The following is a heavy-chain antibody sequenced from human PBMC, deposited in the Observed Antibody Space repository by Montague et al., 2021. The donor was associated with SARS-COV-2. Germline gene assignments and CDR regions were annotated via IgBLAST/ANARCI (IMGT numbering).Heavy chain of an antibody. CDR1: GDSVSSTTYY. D-gene: IGHD3-16*01. CDR3: ARVGGGGTFYY. Sequence: SETLSLTCTVSGDSVSSTTYYWAWIRQPPGKGLEYIGTIYYSGSSYYNPSLKSRVAMSVDTSKNQFSLKLDSVTAADTAVYYCARVGGGGTFYYWGQGILVTVSS. CDR2: IYYSGSS. V-gene: IGHV4-39*07. J-gene: IGHJ4*02.